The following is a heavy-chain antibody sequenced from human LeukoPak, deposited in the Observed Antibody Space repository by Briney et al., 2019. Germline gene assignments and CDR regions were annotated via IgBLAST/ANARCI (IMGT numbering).Heavy chain of an antibody. CDR1: GGSISSSNYY. CDR2: IYYSGTI. Sequence: PSETLSLTCTVSGGSISSSNYYWGWIRQPPGKGLEWIGSIYYSGTIYYKPSLKSRVTISVDTSKNQFSLKLSSVTAADTAVYYCARVIKTYYYDSSGYIDYWGQGTLVTVSS. V-gene: IGHV4-39*07. J-gene: IGHJ4*02. D-gene: IGHD3-22*01. CDR3: ARVIKTYYYDSSGYIDY.